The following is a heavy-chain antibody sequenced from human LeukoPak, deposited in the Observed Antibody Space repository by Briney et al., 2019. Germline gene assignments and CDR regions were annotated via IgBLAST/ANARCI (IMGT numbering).Heavy chain of an antibody. CDR3: ARGIAADY. D-gene: IGHD6-13*01. J-gene: IGHJ4*02. CDR1: GGSISGYF. V-gene: IGHV4-59*01. CDR2: IYDSGST. Sequence: SETLSLTCTVSGGSISGYFWSWTRQPPGKGLEWIGYIYDSGSTNYNPSLKSRVTISVDTFKNQFSLKLSSVTTADTAVYYCARGIAADYWGQGTLVTVSS.